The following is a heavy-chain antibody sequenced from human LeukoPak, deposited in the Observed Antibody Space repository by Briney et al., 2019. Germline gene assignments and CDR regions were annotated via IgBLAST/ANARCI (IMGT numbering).Heavy chain of an antibody. D-gene: IGHD6-13*01. Sequence: GGPLRLSCAASGFTFSSYAMHWVRQAPGKGLEWVAVISYDGSNKYYADSVKGRFTISRDNSKNTLYLQMNSLRAEDTAVYYCARAGIEQQLFYYYGMDVWGQGTTVTVSS. CDR3: ARAGIEQQLFYYYGMDV. CDR2: ISYDGSNK. J-gene: IGHJ6*02. V-gene: IGHV3-30*04. CDR1: GFTFSSYA.